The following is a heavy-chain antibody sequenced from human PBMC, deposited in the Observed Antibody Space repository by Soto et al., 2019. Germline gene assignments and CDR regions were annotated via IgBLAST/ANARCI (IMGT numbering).Heavy chain of an antibody. D-gene: IGHD2-2*01. CDR3: ARLFCSTTTCDSWFDP. J-gene: IGHJ5*02. CDR1: GYTFTTFW. Sequence: KVSCKASGYTFTTFWISWVRQTPGKGLEWMGRIDPRDSYVNYSPSFQGHVTISLDKSISTAYLQWGSLKASDTAMYYCARLFCSTTTCDSWFDPWGQGTLVTVSS. CDR2: IDPRDSYV. V-gene: IGHV5-10-1*01.